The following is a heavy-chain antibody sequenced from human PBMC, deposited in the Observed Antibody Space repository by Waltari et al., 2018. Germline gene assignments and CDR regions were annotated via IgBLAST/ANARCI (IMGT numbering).Heavy chain of an antibody. CDR1: GGSISSRSYY. Sequence: QMRLQESGPGLVKPSETLSLTCSVSGGSISSRSYYRGWIRQAPGKGLEWIGSIYYGGSTQYNPSLKGRVAISVDASRNQFSLRVRSVTAADTAVYYCARGYSSWGYFDSWGQGTLVIVSS. V-gene: IGHV4-39*07. D-gene: IGHD5-12*01. CDR2: IYYGGST. CDR3: ARGYSSWGYFDS. J-gene: IGHJ4*02.